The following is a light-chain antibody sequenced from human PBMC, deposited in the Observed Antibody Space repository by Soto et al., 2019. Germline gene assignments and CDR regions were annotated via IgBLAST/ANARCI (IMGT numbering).Light chain of an antibody. J-gene: IGKJ1*01. Sequence: DIQMTQYPSILSSSFGDRVTISCRASQSISRWLAWYQQKPGKAPNLLIYDASSLQSGVPSRFSGIGSGTEFTLTISSMTPDDFATYYCQQYNSNWTFGQGTKVDIK. CDR1: QSISRW. CDR3: QQYNSNWT. CDR2: DAS. V-gene: IGKV1-5*01.